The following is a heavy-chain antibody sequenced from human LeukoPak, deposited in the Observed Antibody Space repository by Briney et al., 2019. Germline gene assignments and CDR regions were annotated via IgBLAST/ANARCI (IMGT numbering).Heavy chain of an antibody. CDR1: GFTFSSYE. Sequence: PAGSLSLSCAASGFTFSSYEMNWVRQAPGKGLEWVSYISSSGGTIYYADSVKGRFTISRDNAKNSLYLQMNSLRAEDTAVYYCARDLNMVRGVILGNYYYYYGMDVWGKGTTVAVSS. J-gene: IGHJ6*04. CDR2: ISSSGGTI. CDR3: ARDLNMVRGVILGNYYYYYGMDV. V-gene: IGHV3-48*03. D-gene: IGHD3-10*01.